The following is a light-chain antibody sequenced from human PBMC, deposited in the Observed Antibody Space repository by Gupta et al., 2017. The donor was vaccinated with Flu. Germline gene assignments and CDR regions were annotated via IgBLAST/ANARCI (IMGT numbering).Light chain of an antibody. J-gene: IGLJ2*01. Sequence: GNNLGSKSVHWYQQRPGQAPVLVVYDDTDRPSGIPERFSGSKSGNTATLTISRVEVGDEADFYCQLWDDSSDHPGIFGGGTKLTVL. CDR1: NLGSKS. CDR3: QLWDDSSDHPGI. CDR2: DDT. V-gene: IGLV3-21*02.